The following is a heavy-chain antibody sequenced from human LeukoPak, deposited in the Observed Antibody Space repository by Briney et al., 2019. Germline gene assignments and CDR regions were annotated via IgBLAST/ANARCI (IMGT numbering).Heavy chain of an antibody. CDR1: GFTFSSYW. CDR3: ARSIAASADY. CDR2: IKKDGSEK. J-gene: IGHJ4*02. D-gene: IGHD6-13*01. Sequence: GGSLRLSCAASGFTFSSYWMTWVRQAPGKGLEWVANIKKDGSEKYYVDSVKGRFTISRDNAKNSLYLQMNSPRAEDTAVYYCARSIAASADYWGQGTLVTVSS. V-gene: IGHV3-7*04.